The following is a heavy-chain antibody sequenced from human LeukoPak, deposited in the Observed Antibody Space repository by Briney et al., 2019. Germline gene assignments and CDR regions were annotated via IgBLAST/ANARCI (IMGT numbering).Heavy chain of an antibody. CDR3: ARASFQRWLQLGGD. CDR1: GFTFSAYS. CDR2: ISSSSSTI. D-gene: IGHD5-24*01. Sequence: GGSLRLSCTASGFTFSAYSMNWVRQAPGKGLEWVSYISSSSSTIYYADSVKGRFTISRDNAKNSLYLQMNSLRDEDTAVYYCARASFQRWLQLGGDWGQGALVTVSS. J-gene: IGHJ4*02. V-gene: IGHV3-48*02.